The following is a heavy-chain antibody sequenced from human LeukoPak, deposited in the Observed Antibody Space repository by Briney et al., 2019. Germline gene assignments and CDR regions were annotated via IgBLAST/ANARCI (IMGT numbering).Heavy chain of an antibody. V-gene: IGHV3-23*01. CDR3: SKDQQAAAAFDY. J-gene: IGHJ4*02. CDR1: GFTFSSYA. Sequence: GGSLRLSCAASGFTFSSYAMSWVRQAPGKGLEWVSAISGSGGSTYYADSVKGRFTISRDNSKNTLYLQVNSLRAEDTAVYYCSKDQQAAAAFDYWGQGTLVTVSS. D-gene: IGHD6-13*01. CDR2: ISGSGGST.